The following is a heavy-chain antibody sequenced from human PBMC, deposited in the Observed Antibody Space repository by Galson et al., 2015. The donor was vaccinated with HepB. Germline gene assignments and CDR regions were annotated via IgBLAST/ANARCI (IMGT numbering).Heavy chain of an antibody. CDR3: AKWAPYGAREGGFDC. D-gene: IGHD4/OR15-4a*01. CDR2: ITIDGDGT. V-gene: IGHV3-23*01. J-gene: IGHJ4*02. Sequence: SLRLSCAASGFTFSSLALGWVRQAPGKGLEWVSLITIDGDGTFYADSVKSRFTISRDNSKNTVDLQMSSLRVEDTALYYCAKWAPYGAREGGFDCWGQGTLVTVSS. CDR1: GFTFSSLA.